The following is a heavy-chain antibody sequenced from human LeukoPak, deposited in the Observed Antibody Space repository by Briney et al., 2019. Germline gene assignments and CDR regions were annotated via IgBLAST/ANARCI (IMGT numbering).Heavy chain of an antibody. J-gene: IGHJ4*02. CDR1: GYTFTGYY. Sequence: GASVKVSCRASGYTFTGYYLHWVRQPPGQGLEWMGEINPNRGGTNYAQKFQGRGTMTRDTFISTAYMELSRLKSDDTAVYYCAREMERGYNRFEYWGQGTLVTVPS. D-gene: IGHD5-24*01. CDR3: AREMERGYNRFEY. CDR2: INPNRGGT. V-gene: IGHV1-2*02.